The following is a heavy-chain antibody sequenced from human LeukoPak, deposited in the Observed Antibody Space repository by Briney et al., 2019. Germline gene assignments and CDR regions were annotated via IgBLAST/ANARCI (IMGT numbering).Heavy chain of an antibody. CDR2: ISSSSSYI. D-gene: IGHD1-1*01. CDR3: ARDVETGTTGY. V-gene: IGHV3-21*01. Sequence: GGSLRLSCAASGFTFSSYSMNWVRQAPGKGLEWVSSISSSSSYIYYADSVKGRFTIPRDNAKNSLYLQMNSLRAEDTAVYYCARDVETGTTGYWGQGTLVTVSS. CDR1: GFTFSSYS. J-gene: IGHJ4*02.